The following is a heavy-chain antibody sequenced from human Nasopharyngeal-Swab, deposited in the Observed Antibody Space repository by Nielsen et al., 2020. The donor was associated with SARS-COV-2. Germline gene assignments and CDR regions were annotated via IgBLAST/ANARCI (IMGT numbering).Heavy chain of an antibody. Sequence: VRQAPGQGLEWMGWINAGDGNTEYSQKFQGRVTITRDTSASTAYMDLSSLRSDDTAVYYCARGKWGSGSYYNPLLHWGQGTLVTVSS. D-gene: IGHD3-10*01. CDR2: INAGDGNT. CDR3: ARGKWGSGSYYNPLLH. J-gene: IGHJ4*02. V-gene: IGHV1-3*01.